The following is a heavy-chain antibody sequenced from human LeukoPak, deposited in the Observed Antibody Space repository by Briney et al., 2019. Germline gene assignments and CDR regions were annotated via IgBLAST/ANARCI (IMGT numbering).Heavy chain of an antibody. V-gene: IGHV4-39*07. Sequence: SETLSLTCTVSGGSISSSSYYWGWIRQPPGKGLEWIGSIYYSGSTYYNPSLKSRVTISVDTSKNQFSLKLSSVTAADTAVYYCARDRDAYQNWFDPWGQGTLVTVSS. D-gene: IGHD2-2*01. J-gene: IGHJ5*02. CDR1: GGSISSSSYY. CDR3: ARDRDAYQNWFDP. CDR2: IYYSGST.